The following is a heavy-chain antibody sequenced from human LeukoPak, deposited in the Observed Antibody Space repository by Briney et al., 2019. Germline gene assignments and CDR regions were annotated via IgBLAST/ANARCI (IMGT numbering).Heavy chain of an antibody. V-gene: IGHV4-30-2*06. CDR2: IHHSGTT. J-gene: IGHJ2*01. CDR1: GVSIKYAGYY. CDR3: ARVGAAAAGHDDGYWYFDL. Sequence: SETLSLTCSVSGVSIKYAGYYWAWMRQSPGKGLEWIGYIHHSGTTDYNPSLNSRVTISVDTSKNQFSLRLSSVTAADTAVYYCARVGAAAAGHDDGYWYFDLWGRGTLVTVSS. D-gene: IGHD6-13*01.